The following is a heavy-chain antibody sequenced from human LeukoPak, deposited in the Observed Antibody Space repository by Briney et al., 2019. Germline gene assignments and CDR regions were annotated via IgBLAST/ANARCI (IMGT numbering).Heavy chain of an antibody. CDR2: IIPIFGTA. CDR1: GGTFSSYA. Sequence: SVKVSCKASGGTFSSYAISWLRQAPGQGLEWIGGIIPIFGTANYAHKFQGRVTITTDESTSTAYMELSSLRSEDTAVYYCARGELHYDSSGYSFDYWGQGTLVTVSS. D-gene: IGHD3-22*01. J-gene: IGHJ4*02. CDR3: ARGELHYDSSGYSFDY. V-gene: IGHV1-69*05.